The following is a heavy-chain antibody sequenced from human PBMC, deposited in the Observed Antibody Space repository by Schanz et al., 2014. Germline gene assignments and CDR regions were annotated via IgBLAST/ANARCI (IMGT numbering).Heavy chain of an antibody. J-gene: IGHJ3*02. V-gene: IGHV1-18*01. Sequence: QVQLVQSGAEVKKPGSSVKVSCTASGGTFSSYTISWIRQAPGQGLEWMGRITAYNGDTNYALKLQGRVTMTTDTSTGTAYMELRSLRSDDTALYYCTRGGYSYALSAFDIWGQGTMVTVSS. CDR2: ITAYNGDT. CDR1: GGTFSSYT. CDR3: TRGGYSYALSAFDI. D-gene: IGHD5-18*01.